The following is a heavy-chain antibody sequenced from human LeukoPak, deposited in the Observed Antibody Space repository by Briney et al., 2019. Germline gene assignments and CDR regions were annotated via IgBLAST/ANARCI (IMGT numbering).Heavy chain of an antibody. CDR1: GYTFTGYY. CDR3: AREGPQLWVYFDY. Sequence: ASVKASCKASGYTFTGYYMHWVRQAPGQGLEWMGWINPNSGGTNYAQKFQGRVTMTRDTSISTAYMELSRLRSDDTAVYYCAREGPQLWVYFDYWGQGTLVTVSS. J-gene: IGHJ4*02. D-gene: IGHD5-18*01. V-gene: IGHV1-2*02. CDR2: INPNSGGT.